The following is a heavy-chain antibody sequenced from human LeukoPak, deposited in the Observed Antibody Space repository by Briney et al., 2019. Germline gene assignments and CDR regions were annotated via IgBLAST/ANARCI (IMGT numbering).Heavy chain of an antibody. CDR2: ISGSGGST. Sequence: GGSLRLSCAASGFTFSSYAMSWVRQAPGKGLEWVSAISGSGGSTYSADSVKGRFTISRDNSKNTLYLQMNSLRAEDTAVYYCAKALYSSGQLGWSAFDIWGQGTMVTVSS. CDR1: GFTFSSYA. V-gene: IGHV3-23*01. CDR3: AKALYSSGQLGWSAFDI. J-gene: IGHJ3*02. D-gene: IGHD6-19*01.